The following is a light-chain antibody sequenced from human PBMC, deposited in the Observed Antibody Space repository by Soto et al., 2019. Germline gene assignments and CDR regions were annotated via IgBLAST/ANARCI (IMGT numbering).Light chain of an antibody. J-gene: IGKJ1*01. V-gene: IGKV3-20*01. Sequence: VLTQSPSTLSLAPGERATLSCRARQTVGNNYLDWHQHKPGPAPSLLLYGASSRATVTPDRFSGRGSGTDFTLTISSLEPEDCAVYDCRQSATSPRTFGQGTKVEVK. CDR3: RQSATSPRT. CDR1: QTVGNNY. CDR2: GAS.